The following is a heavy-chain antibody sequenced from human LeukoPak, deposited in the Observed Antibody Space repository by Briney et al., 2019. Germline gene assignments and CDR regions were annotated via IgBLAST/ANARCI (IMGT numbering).Heavy chain of an antibody. Sequence: SETLSLTCTVSGGSISSGNYYWSWIRQHPGKGLEFIGYIYYSGSTNYNPSLKSRVTISVDTSKNQFSLKLSSVTAADTAVYYCARGLMGGDFDYWGQGTLVTVSS. CDR2: IYYSGST. D-gene: IGHD3-10*01. V-gene: IGHV4-61*01. J-gene: IGHJ4*02. CDR1: GGSISSGNYY. CDR3: ARGLMGGDFDY.